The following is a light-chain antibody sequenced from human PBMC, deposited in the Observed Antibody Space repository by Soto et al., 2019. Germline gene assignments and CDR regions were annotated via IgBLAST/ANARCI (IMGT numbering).Light chain of an antibody. V-gene: IGLV2-11*01. CDR1: SSDVGGYNY. J-gene: IGLJ3*02. Sequence: QSALTQPRSVSGSPGQSVTISCTGTSSDVGGYNYVSWYQQHPGKAPKFMIYDVSKRPSGVPDRFSGSKSGNTASLTISGLQAEDEADYYCYSYAGSYPGVFGGGTKLTVL. CDR2: DVS. CDR3: YSYAGSYPGV.